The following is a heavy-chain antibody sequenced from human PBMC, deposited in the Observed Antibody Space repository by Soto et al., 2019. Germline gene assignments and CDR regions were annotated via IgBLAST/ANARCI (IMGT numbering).Heavy chain of an antibody. D-gene: IGHD3-22*01. J-gene: IGHJ3*02. CDR1: GGSISSSSYY. V-gene: IGHV4-39*07. CDR3: ARDLDYYDSSGYYYKGAFDI. CDR2: IFYSGST. Sequence: SETLSLTCTVSGGSISSSSYYWGWIRQPPGKGLEWIGSIFYSGSTYYNPSLKSRVTISVDTSKNQFSLKLSSVTAADTAVYYCARDLDYYDSSGYYYKGAFDIWGQGTMVTVSS.